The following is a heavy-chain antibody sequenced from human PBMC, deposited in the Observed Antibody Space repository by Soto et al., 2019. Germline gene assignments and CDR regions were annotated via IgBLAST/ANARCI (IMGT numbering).Heavy chain of an antibody. CDR2: INHSGST. CDR1: GGSFSGYY. V-gene: IGHV4-34*01. J-gene: IGHJ2*01. Sequence: SETLSLTCAVYGGSFSGYYWSWIRQPPGKGLEWIGEINHSGSTNYNPSLKSRVTISVDTSKNQFSLKLSSVTAADTAVYYCARRSPGGGVPAMAITNWYFDLWGRGTLVTVSS. D-gene: IGHD2-2*01. CDR3: ARRSPGGGVPAMAITNWYFDL.